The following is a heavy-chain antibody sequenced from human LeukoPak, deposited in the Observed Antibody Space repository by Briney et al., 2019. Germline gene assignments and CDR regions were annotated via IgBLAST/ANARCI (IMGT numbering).Heavy chain of an antibody. V-gene: IGHV4-39*07. CDR2: IYYSGST. CDR1: GGSISTYY. J-gene: IGHJ3*02. CDR3: ARDRGSGGYSYGWAFDI. D-gene: IGHD5-18*01. Sequence: PSETLSLTCTVSGGSISTYYWSWIRQPPGKGLEWIGSIYYSGSTYYNPSLKSRVTISVDTSKNQFSLKLSSVTAADTAVYYCARDRGSGGYSYGWAFDIWGQGTVVTVSS.